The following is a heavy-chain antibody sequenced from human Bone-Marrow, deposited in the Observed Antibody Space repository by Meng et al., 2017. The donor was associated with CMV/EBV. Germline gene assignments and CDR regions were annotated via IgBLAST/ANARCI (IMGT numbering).Heavy chain of an antibody. Sequence: ASVKVSCKASGYTFASYYMHWVRQAPGQGLEWMGWINPNSGGTNYAQEFQGRVTMTGDTSISTAYMELSGLTSDDTAVYYCARDHLASGGWGQGTLVTVSS. CDR2: INPNSGGT. J-gene: IGHJ4*02. D-gene: IGHD3-10*01. V-gene: IGHV1-2*02. CDR1: GYTFASYY. CDR3: ARDHLASGG.